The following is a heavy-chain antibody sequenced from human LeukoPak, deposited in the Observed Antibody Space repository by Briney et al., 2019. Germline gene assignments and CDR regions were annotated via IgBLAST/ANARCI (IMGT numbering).Heavy chain of an antibody. CDR3: ARAIGSSWGKVDY. Sequence: PGGSLRLSCAASGFTFNNYAMSWVRQAPGKGLEWVSAISGSGGSTYYADSVKGRFTISRDNTKNTVYLEMNSLRSEDTAVYYCARAIGSSWGKVDYWGQGTLVTVSS. CDR2: ISGSGGST. D-gene: IGHD6-13*01. CDR1: GFTFNNYA. V-gene: IGHV3-23*01. J-gene: IGHJ4*02.